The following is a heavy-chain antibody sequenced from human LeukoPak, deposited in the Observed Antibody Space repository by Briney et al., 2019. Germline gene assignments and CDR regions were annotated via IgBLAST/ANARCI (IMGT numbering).Heavy chain of an antibody. J-gene: IGHJ4*02. CDR2: ISYDGSNK. CDR3: ARDTDSSSWYYFDY. CDR1: GFTFSSYA. Sequence: GGSLGLSCAASGFTFSSYAMHWVRQAPGKGLEWVAVISYDGSNKYYADSVKGRFTISRDNSKNTLYLQMNSLRAEDTAVYYCARDTDSSSWYYFDYWGQGTLVTVSS. V-gene: IGHV3-30*04. D-gene: IGHD6-13*01.